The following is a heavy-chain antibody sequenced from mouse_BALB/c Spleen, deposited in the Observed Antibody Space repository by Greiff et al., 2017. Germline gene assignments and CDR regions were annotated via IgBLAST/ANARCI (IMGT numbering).Heavy chain of an antibody. CDR3: ARQDGYYDY. CDR2: ISSGGSYT. V-gene: IGHV5-6*01. CDR1: GFTFSSYG. J-gene: IGHJ2*01. D-gene: IGHD2-3*01. Sequence: EVQGVESGGDLVKPGGSLKLSCAASGFTFSSYGMSWVRQTPDKRLEWVATISSGGSYTYYPDSVKGRFTISRDNAKNTLCLQMSSLKSEDTAMYYCARQDGYYDYWGQGTTLTVSS.